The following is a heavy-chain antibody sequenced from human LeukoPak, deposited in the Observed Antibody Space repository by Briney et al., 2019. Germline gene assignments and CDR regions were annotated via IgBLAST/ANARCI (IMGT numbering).Heavy chain of an antibody. CDR3: ARGQTVGATALHY. CDR2: MFTTGST. V-gene: IGHV4-4*07. D-gene: IGHD1-26*01. Sequence: PSETLSLTCTVSGGSISRYYWSWIRQPAGKGLEFIGRMFTTGSTTHNPSLESRVTMSIDMSKNRFSLKLTSVTAADTAVYYCARGQTVGATALHYWGQGILVTVSS. J-gene: IGHJ4*02. CDR1: GGSISRYY.